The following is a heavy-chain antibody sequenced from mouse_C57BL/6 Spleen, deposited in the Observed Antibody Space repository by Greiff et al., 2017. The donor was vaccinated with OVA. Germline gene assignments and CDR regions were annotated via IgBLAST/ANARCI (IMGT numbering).Heavy chain of an antibody. D-gene: IGHD4-1*01. CDR3: ASPFNWDVSFDY. CDR2: ISSGSSTI. Sequence: EVKLVESGGGLVKPGGSLKLSCAASGFTFSDYGMHWVRQAPEKGLEWVAYISSGSSTIYYADTVKGRFTISRDNAKNTLFLQMTSLRSEDTAMYYCASPFNWDVSFDYWGQGTTLTVSS. CDR1: GFTFSDYG. J-gene: IGHJ2*01. V-gene: IGHV5-17*01.